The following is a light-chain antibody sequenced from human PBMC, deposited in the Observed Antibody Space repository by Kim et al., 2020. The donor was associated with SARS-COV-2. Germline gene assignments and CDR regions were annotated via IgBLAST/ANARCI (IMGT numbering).Light chain of an antibody. CDR2: GAS. Sequence: LSPGERATLSGRASQSVTSNYLAWYQQKPGQTPRLLIYGASSRATGIPDRFSGSGSGTDFTLTISRLEPEDVAVYYCQQYGSSPRFGGGTKVDIK. V-gene: IGKV3-20*01. J-gene: IGKJ4*01. CDR1: QSVTSNY. CDR3: QQYGSSPR.